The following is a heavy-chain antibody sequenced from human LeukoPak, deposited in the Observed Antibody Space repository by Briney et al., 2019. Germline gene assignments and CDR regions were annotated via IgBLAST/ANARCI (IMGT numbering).Heavy chain of an antibody. CDR2: IRATSDTL. V-gene: IGHV3-48*02. D-gene: IGHD2-21*02. Sequence: PGGSLRLSCVASGFSFSSYPMNWVRQAPGKGLEWVSHIRATSDTLTYADSVKGRFTVSRDNAKNSLYLQMNSLRDGDSAVYYCVRDHDFAFDVWGQGTMVTVSS. CDR3: VRDHDFAFDV. CDR1: GFSFSSYP. J-gene: IGHJ3*01.